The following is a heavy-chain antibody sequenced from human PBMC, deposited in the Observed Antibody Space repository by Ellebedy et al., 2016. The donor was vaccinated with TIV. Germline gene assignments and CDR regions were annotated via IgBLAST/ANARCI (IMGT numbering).Heavy chain of an antibody. CDR1: GFTFSNYG. CDR3: AKDLEGYCVGASCSFFDS. D-gene: IGHD2-15*01. J-gene: IGHJ4*02. V-gene: IGHV3-30*02. Sequence: GGSLRLXXAVSGFTFSNYGLHWVRQRPGKGLEWVAFISYDESRKYYADSVKGRFTISRDNAQNTLSLEMNSLRAEDTAVYYCAKDLEGYCVGASCSFFDSWGQGALVTVSS. CDR2: ISYDESRK.